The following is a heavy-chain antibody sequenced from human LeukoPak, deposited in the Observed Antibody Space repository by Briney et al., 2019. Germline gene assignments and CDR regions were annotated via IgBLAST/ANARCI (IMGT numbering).Heavy chain of an antibody. D-gene: IGHD3-22*01. Sequence: GGSLRLSCAASGFTFSNYWMSWVRQAPGKGLEWVANIKQDGSEKYYVDSVKGRFTISRDNAKNSLYLQMNSLRAEDTAVYYCARRGYYYDSSGYYLGGFDYWGQGTLVTVSS. CDR3: ARRGYYYDSSGYYLGGFDY. V-gene: IGHV3-7*01. J-gene: IGHJ4*02. CDR1: GFTFSNYW. CDR2: IKQDGSEK.